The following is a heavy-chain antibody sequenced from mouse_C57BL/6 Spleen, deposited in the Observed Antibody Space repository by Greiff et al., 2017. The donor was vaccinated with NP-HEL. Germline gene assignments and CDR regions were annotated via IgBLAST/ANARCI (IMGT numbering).Heavy chain of an antibody. CDR3: ARGSGFDY. V-gene: IGHV1-82*01. J-gene: IGHJ2*01. D-gene: IGHD3-1*01. CDR2: IYPGDGDT. Sequence: VQLQQSGPELVKPGASVKISCKASGYAFSSSWMNWVKQRPGKGLEWIGRIYPGDGDTNYNGKFKGKATLTADISSSTAYMQLSSLTSEDSAVYFCARGSGFDYWGQGTTLTVSS. CDR1: GYAFSSSW.